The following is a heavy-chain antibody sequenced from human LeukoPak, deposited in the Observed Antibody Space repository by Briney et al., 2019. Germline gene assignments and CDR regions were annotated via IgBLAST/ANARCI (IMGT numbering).Heavy chain of an antibody. V-gene: IGHV3-48*01. CDR3: AKGGYQYDSSGHNYCDY. Sequence: GGSLRLSCAASGFTVSSNYMSWVRQAPGKGLEWVSYISSTSSTIYYADSVKGRFTISRDNAKNSLYLQMNSLRAEDTAVYYCAKGGYQYDSSGHNYCDYWGQGTLVTVSS. CDR2: ISSTSSTI. CDR1: GFTVSSNY. D-gene: IGHD3-22*01. J-gene: IGHJ4*02.